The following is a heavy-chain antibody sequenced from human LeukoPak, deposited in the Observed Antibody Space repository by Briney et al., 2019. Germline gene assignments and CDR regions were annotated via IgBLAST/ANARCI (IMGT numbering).Heavy chain of an antibody. V-gene: IGHV3-30*04. CDR2: ISYDGSNK. CDR1: GFTFSSYA. J-gene: IGHJ4*02. Sequence: HPGGSLRLSCAASGFTFSSYAMPWVRQAPGKGLEWVAVISYDGSNKYYADSVKGRFTISRDNSKNTLYLQMNSLRAEDTAVYYCARDRGTMIVVVTLDYWGQGTLVTVSS. CDR3: ARDRGTMIVVVTLDY. D-gene: IGHD3-22*01.